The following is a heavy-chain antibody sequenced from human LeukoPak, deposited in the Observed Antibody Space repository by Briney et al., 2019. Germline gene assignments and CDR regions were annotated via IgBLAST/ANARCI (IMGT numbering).Heavy chain of an antibody. Sequence: GGSLRLSCAASGFTFSSYAMSWVRQAPGKGLEWVSAISGSGGSTYYADSVKGRFTVSRDNAKNTAYLQMNSLRAEDTAVYYCARDYAGSPDYWGQGTLVTVSS. CDR2: ISGSGGST. J-gene: IGHJ4*02. V-gene: IGHV3-23*01. CDR3: ARDYAGSPDY. D-gene: IGHD3-10*01. CDR1: GFTFSSYA.